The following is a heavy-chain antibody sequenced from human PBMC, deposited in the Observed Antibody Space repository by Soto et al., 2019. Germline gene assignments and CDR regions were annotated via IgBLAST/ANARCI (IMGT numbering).Heavy chain of an antibody. D-gene: IGHD6-19*01. CDR3: SKGAHTNVGWPYYFES. CDR1: GFSLANYP. CDR2: SSPRGDTI. J-gene: IGHJ4*02. V-gene: IGHV3-48*02. Sequence: PGGSLRLSCVASGFSLANYPMNWVRQTPGKGLEWISYSSPRGDTIYYADSVEGRFTISRDNARNSLSLHMSSLRDEDSALYSCSKGAHTNVGWPYYFESWGQGAPVTVSS.